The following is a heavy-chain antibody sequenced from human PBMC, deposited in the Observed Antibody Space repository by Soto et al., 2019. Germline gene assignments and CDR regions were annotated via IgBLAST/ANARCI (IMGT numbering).Heavy chain of an antibody. J-gene: IGHJ4*02. V-gene: IGHV3-30*03. Sequence: QVQLVESGGGAVQPGRSLRLSCAASGFTFSNNGIHWVRQAPGKGLEWVAVISSDGINKYYADSVKGRSTISRDNSNNTLFLQMNSLRVEDTAVYYCAMDVYGGSSRFDSWGQGTLVSVSS. D-gene: IGHD2-15*01. CDR2: ISSDGINK. CDR1: GFTFSNNG. CDR3: AMDVYGGSSRFDS.